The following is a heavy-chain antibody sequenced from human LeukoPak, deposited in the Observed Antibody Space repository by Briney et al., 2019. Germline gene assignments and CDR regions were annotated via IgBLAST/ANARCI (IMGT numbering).Heavy chain of an antibody. D-gene: IGHD3-10*01. J-gene: IGHJ5*02. CDR3: ARGQRNYGSGSYLGNWFDP. Sequence: ASVKVSCKASAYTFTGYYMHWVRQAPGQGLEWMGWINPDSGGTNYAQKFQGRVTMTRDTSISTAYMELSRLRSDETAVYYCARGQRNYGSGSYLGNWFDPWGQGTLVTVSS. CDR1: AYTFTGYY. V-gene: IGHV1-2*02. CDR2: INPDSGGT.